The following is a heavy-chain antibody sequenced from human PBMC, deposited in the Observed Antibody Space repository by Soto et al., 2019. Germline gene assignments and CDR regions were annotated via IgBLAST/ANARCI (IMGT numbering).Heavy chain of an antibody. CDR1: GYSFANYC. CDR3: ARHGFYGDYSSNYFDP. Sequence: GDSLKSSCQGSGYSFANYCIAWVRQMPGKGLEYMGIIYPSDSNTRYSPSFQGQVTISADKSISTAYLQWSSLKASDTAIYYCARHGFYGDYSSNYFDPWGQGTLVTVSS. D-gene: IGHD4-17*01. J-gene: IGHJ5*02. V-gene: IGHV5-51*01. CDR2: IYPSDSNT.